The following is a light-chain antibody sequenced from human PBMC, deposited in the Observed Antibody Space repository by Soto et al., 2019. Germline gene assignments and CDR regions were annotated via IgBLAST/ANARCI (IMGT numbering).Light chain of an antibody. J-gene: IGKJ1*01. CDR1: QTISRY. CDR2: NAS. CDR3: QQYGNSRGT. V-gene: IGKV1-39*01. Sequence: DIQMTQSPSSLSASVGDRVTITCRASQTISRYLNWYQQRPGKAPNLLIYNASSRATGIPDRFSGSGSGTDFTLTISRLEPEDFAVYYCQQYGNSRGTFGQGTKVDIK.